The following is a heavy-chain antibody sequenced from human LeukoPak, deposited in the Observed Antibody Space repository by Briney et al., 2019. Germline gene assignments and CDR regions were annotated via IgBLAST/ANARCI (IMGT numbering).Heavy chain of an antibody. CDR1: GASISSYF. J-gene: IGHJ6*02. CDR2: IYSSGRT. V-gene: IGHV4-4*07. CDR3: ARRPTTHYGMDV. D-gene: IGHD5-12*01. Sequence: SETLSLTCTFSGASISSYFWNWIRQPAGKGLAWIGRIYSSGRTNYNPSLKSRVTLSIDTSRSQFSLKLSSVTAADTAVYYCARRPTTHYGMDVWGQGTTVTVSS.